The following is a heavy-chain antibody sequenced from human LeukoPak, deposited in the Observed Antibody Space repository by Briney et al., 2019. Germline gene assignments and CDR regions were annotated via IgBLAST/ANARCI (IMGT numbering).Heavy chain of an antibody. CDR2: ISYDGSNK. Sequence: GGSLRLSCAASGFTFSSYAMHWVRQAPGKGLEWVAVISYDGSNKYYADSVKGRFTFSRDNSKNTLYLQMNSLRAEDTAVYYCARDLGAEVVTAIWWGQGTLVTVSS. CDR1: GFTFSSYA. J-gene: IGHJ4*02. V-gene: IGHV3-30-3*01. D-gene: IGHD2-21*02. CDR3: ARDLGAEVVTAIW.